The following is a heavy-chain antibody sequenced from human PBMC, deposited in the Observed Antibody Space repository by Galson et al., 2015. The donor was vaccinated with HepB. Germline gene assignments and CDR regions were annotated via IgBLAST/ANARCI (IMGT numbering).Heavy chain of an antibody. CDR3: SGYYRSGGGCPDS. Sequence: SLRLSCATSGFTYSDPWMIWVRQAQGKGLEWVGRFKSNGDGGTVDYAAPVKGRFTISREDSKNTLYLQMNSLKTEDTAVYYCSGYYRSGGGCPDSWGQGALVTVSS. CDR2: FKSNGDGGTV. V-gene: IGHV3-15*07. D-gene: IGHD2-15*01. CDR1: GFTYSDPW. J-gene: IGHJ4*02.